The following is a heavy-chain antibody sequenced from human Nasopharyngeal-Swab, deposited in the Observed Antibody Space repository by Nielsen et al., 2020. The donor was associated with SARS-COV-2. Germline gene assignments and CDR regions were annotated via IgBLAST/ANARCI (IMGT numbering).Heavy chain of an antibody. D-gene: IGHD6-13*01. CDR3: ARDPNSSWLPLDY. V-gene: IGHV1-69*04. J-gene: IGHJ4*02. CDR2: IIPTAGIT. CDR1: GGTFSSYG. Sequence: SVKVSCKASGGTFSSYGISWVRQAPGQGLEWMGRIIPTAGITNYAQQFQGRVTITADKSTSTSYMELSSLRAEDTAVYYCARDPNSSWLPLDYWGQGTLVTVSS.